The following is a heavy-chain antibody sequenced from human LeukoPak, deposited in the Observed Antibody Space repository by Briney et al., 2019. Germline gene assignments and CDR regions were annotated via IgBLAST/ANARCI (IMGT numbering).Heavy chain of an antibody. CDR2: IYLGDSDT. V-gene: IGHV5-51*01. CDR1: GYSFTSYW. Sequence: GESLKISCKGSGYSFTSYWIGWVRQMPGKGLEWMGIIYLGDSDTRCSPSFQGQVTISADKSISTAYLQWSSLKASDTAMYYCASPIVGTTGAFDYWGQGTLVTVSS. D-gene: IGHD1-26*01. CDR3: ASPIVGTTGAFDY. J-gene: IGHJ4*02.